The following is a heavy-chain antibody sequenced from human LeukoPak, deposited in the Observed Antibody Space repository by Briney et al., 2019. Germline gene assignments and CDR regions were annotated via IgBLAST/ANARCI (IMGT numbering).Heavy chain of an antibody. J-gene: IGHJ4*02. Sequence: GSSVKVSCKASGYTFTDYFMHWVRQAPGQGLEWMGWISPQGGDTHYAQRFQGRVTMTRDTSISTAYMELTSLSSDDTAVYYCGRNYGHNSKYFDFWGQGTLVTVS. V-gene: IGHV1-2*02. CDR3: GRNYGHNSKYFDF. CDR1: GYTFTDYF. CDR2: ISPQGGDT. D-gene: IGHD4-17*01.